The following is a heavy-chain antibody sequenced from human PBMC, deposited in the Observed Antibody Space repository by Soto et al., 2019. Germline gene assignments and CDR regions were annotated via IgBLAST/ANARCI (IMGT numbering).Heavy chain of an antibody. J-gene: IGHJ6*02. D-gene: IGHD1-1*01. CDR1: GDSISIADYY. CDR2: IFYSGTT. V-gene: IGHV4-30-4*01. Sequence: SETLSLTCTVSGDSISIADYYWSCIRQTPGKGLEWIGHIFYSGTTYYNPSLKSRLTISVDTSKNHFSLRLTSVTAADTAVYYCARGLWVEPELYYYGMDVWGQGTTVTVSS. CDR3: ARGLWVEPELYYYGMDV.